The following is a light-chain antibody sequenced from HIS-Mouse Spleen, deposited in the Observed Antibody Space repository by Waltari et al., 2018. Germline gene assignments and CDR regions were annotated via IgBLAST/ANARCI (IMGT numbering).Light chain of an antibody. Sequence: QSALTQPASVSGSPGQSITISCTGTSSDVGSYNLVSCYQQHPGKAPKLMIYEGSKRTSGVSNRFSGSKSGNTASLTISGIQAEDEADYYCCSYAGSSTWVFGGGTKLTVL. CDR2: EGS. CDR3: CSYAGSSTWV. V-gene: IGLV2-23*01. CDR1: SSDVGSYNL. J-gene: IGLJ3*02.